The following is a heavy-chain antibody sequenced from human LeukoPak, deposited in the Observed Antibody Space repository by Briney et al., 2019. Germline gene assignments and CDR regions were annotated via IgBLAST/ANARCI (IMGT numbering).Heavy chain of an antibody. CDR2: ISGSGGST. CDR1: GFTFSSYA. V-gene: IGHV3-23*01. D-gene: IGHD3-22*01. J-gene: IGHJ4*02. Sequence: GGSLRLSCAASGFTFSSYAMSWVRQAPGKGLEWVSAISGSGGSTYYADSVKGRFTISRDNSKNTLYLQMNSLRAEDTAVYYCAKPYYYDSSGYYYDPGHFDYWGQGTLVTVSS. CDR3: AKPYYYDSSGYYYDPGHFDY.